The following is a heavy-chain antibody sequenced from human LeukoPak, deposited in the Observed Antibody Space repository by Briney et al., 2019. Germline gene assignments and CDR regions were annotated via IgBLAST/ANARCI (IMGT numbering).Heavy chain of an antibody. CDR1: GDTFSSYA. Sequence: SVKVSCKASGDTFSSYAISWVRQAPGQGLEWMGRIIPILDRTNYAQKFQGRVTVTADKSTNTAYMELSSLRSEDTAMYYCARENEWELLGGFFDYWGQGTLVTVSS. J-gene: IGHJ4*02. CDR2: IIPILDRT. CDR3: ARENEWELLGGFFDY. V-gene: IGHV1-69*04. D-gene: IGHD1-26*01.